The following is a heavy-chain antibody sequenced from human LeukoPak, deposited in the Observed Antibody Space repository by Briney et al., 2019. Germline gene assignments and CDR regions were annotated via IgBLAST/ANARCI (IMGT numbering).Heavy chain of an antibody. D-gene: IGHD6-13*01. V-gene: IGHV3-64*01. J-gene: IGHJ4*02. CDR2: ISSNVGST. CDR3: ARQATRIAAAGTSIDY. Sequence: GGSLRLSCAASGFTFSSYAMHWVRQAPGQGLEYVSAISSNVGSTYYANSVKGRFTISRDNSKNTQSLEMGGLRAEDMAVYYCARQATRIAAAGTSIDYWGQGTLVTVSS. CDR1: GFTFSSYA.